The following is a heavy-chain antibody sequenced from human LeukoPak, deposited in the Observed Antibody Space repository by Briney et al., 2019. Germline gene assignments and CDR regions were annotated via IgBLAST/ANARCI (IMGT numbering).Heavy chain of an antibody. CDR3: AITPRSYSSSRYGGY. D-gene: IGHD6-13*01. V-gene: IGHV1-2*02. CDR1: GYTFTGYY. J-gene: IGHJ4*02. CDR2: INPNSGGT. Sequence: ASVKVSCKASGYTFTGYYMHWVRQAPGQGLEWMGWINPNSGGTNYAQKFQGRVTMTRDTSISTAYMGLSRLRSDDTAVYYCAITPRSYSSSRYGGYWGQGTLVTVSS.